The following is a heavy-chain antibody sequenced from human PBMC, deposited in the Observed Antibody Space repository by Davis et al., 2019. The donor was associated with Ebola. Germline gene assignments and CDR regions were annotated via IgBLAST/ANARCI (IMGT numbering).Heavy chain of an antibody. V-gene: IGHV3-74*01. D-gene: IGHD2-8*01. Sequence: HTGGSLRLSCAASGFTFSSYWMHWVRQAPGKGLVWVSRINSDGSSTSYADSVKGRFTISRDNAKNTLYLQMNSLRAEDTAVYYCAKDRPEQDIVLMVYAGRRFDPWGQGTLVTVSS. CDR3: AKDRPEQDIVLMVYAGRRFDP. J-gene: IGHJ5*02. CDR1: GFTFSSYW. CDR2: INSDGSST.